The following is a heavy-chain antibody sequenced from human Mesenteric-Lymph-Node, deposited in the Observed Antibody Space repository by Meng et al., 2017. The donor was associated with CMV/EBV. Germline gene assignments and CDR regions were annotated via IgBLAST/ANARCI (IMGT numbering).Heavy chain of an antibody. CDR1: GFTFGSYW. CDR2: IKQDGSEK. J-gene: IGHJ4*02. V-gene: IGHV3-7*01. CDR3: ARTVEYYDFWSGYSVVDY. Sequence: GESLKISCAASGFTFGSYWMTWVRQAPGKGLEWVANIKQDGSEKYYVDSVKGRFTISRDNAKNSLYLQMNSLRAEDTAVYYCARTVEYYDFWSGYSVVDYWGQGTLVTVSS. D-gene: IGHD3-3*01.